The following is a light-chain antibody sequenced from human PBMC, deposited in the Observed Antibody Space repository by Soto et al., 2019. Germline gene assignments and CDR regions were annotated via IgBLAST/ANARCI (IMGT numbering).Light chain of an antibody. J-gene: IGKJ1*01. CDR3: QQYGTSLRGT. CDR2: GAS. CDR1: QNIKSNY. Sequence: ESVLTQSPGTLSLSPGERATLSCRASQNIKSNYLAWYRQNPGQAPRLLIYGASNRAEGVPDRFSGSGSGTDFTLTITRLEPEDFAVYYCQQYGTSLRGTCGQGTKVEIK. V-gene: IGKV3-20*01.